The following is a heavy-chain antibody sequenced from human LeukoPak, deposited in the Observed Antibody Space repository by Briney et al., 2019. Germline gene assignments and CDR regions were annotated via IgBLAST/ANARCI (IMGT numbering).Heavy chain of an antibody. J-gene: IGHJ4*02. CDR3: ATTYGDYVFDY. Sequence: GGSLRLSRAASGFAFSSYAMSWVRQASGKGLEWVSAISGSGGSTYYADSVKGRFTISRDNSKNTLYLQMNSLRAEDTAVYYCATTYGDYVFDYWGQGTLVTVSS. D-gene: IGHD4-17*01. CDR1: GFAFSSYA. V-gene: IGHV3-23*01. CDR2: ISGSGGST.